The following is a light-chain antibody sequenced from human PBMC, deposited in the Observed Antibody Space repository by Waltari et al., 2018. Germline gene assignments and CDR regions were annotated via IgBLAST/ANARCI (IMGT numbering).Light chain of an antibody. CDR3: QQRTDRPPVT. J-gene: IGKJ1*01. Sequence: EVVLTQSPATLSLSPGERATLSCRASQSVSVYLAWYQQKPGQAPRLLIYDASDRATGVPARCSGSGSGTEFTLTISSLEPEDFAVYYCQQRTDRPPVTFGQGTRVEMK. V-gene: IGKV3-11*01. CDR1: QSVSVY. CDR2: DAS.